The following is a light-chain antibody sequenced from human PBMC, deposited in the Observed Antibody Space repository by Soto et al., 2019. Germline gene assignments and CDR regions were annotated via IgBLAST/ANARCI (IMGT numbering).Light chain of an antibody. CDR2: DVS. CDR3: SSYTSSSTLV. Sequence: QSALTQPASVSGSPGQSITISCTGTSSDVGGYNYVSWYQQHPGKAPKLMIYDVSNRPSGVSNRFSGSKSGNTASLTICGLQAEDEADYYCSSYTSSSTLVFGGETKLTVL. V-gene: IGLV2-14*01. J-gene: IGLJ2*01. CDR1: SSDVGGYNY.